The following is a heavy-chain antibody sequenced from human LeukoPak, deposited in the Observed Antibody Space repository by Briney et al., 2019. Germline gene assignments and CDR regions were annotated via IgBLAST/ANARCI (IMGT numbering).Heavy chain of an antibody. CDR3: ARRITMVRGVITYYYYYGMDV. Sequence: ASVKVSCKSSVYTFTSYGISWVRQAPGQGLEWMGWISAYNGNTNYAQKLQGRVTMTTDTSTSTAYMELRSLRSDDTAVYYCARRITMVRGVITYYYYYGMDVWGQGTTVTVSS. D-gene: IGHD3-10*01. J-gene: IGHJ6*02. CDR2: ISAYNGNT. CDR1: VYTFTSYG. V-gene: IGHV1-18*01.